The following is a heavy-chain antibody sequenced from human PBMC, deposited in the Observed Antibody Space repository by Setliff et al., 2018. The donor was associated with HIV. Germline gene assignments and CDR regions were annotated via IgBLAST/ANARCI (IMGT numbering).Heavy chain of an antibody. CDR2: ISNLGTYI. V-gene: IGHV3-21*04. Sequence: AGGSLRLSCAVSGFTFSSYNMNWVRQAPGKGLEWLSSISNLGTYIYYADSVKGRFSISRDNSKNTLYLQMNSLRAEDTAVYYCAKVGAWGQGTLVTVSS. CDR1: GFTFSSYN. CDR3: AKVGA. J-gene: IGHJ4*02.